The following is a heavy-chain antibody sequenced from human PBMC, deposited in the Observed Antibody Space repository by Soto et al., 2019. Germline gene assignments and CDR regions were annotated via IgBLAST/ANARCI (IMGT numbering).Heavy chain of an antibody. Sequence: GSLRLSCAASGFTFSSYWMHWVRQAPGKGLVWVSRINTDGSDTNYADSVKGRFTISRDNSKNTLYLQMNSLRAEDTAVYYCGKVSTYYYDSTFDYWGQGTLVTVSS. J-gene: IGHJ4*02. CDR2: INTDGSDT. D-gene: IGHD3-22*01. CDR1: GFTFSSYW. CDR3: GKVSTYYYDSTFDY. V-gene: IGHV3-74*01.